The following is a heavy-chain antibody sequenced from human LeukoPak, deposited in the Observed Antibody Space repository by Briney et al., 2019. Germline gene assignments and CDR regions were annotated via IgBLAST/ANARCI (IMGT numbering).Heavy chain of an antibody. V-gene: IGHV1-2*02. CDR3: ARVHRPRLTVSSTYYYYMDV. CDR1: GYTFTGYY. D-gene: IGHD4-11*01. J-gene: IGHJ6*03. Sequence: ASVKVSCKASGYTFTGYYMHWVRQAPGQGLEWMGWINPNSGGTNYAQKFQGRVTMTRDTSISTAYMELSRLRSDDTTVYYCARVHRPRLTVSSTYYYYMDVWGKGTTVTVSS. CDR2: INPNSGGT.